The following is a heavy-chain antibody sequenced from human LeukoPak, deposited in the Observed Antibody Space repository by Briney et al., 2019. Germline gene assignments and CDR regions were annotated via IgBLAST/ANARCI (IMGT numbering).Heavy chain of an antibody. D-gene: IGHD3-9*01. V-gene: IGHV3-23*01. CDR3: AQWGDFDVLTGYYVPDF. CDR2: ITGSDGNT. J-gene: IGHJ4*02. CDR1: GFTFSNYA. Sequence: PGASMRLSCAASGFTFSNYAMSWVRQAPGKGLEWVSAITGSDGNTYYADPVKGRFTISRDNSKNTLYLQMYSLRAEDTAVYYCAQWGDFDVLTGYYVPDFWGQGTLVTVSS.